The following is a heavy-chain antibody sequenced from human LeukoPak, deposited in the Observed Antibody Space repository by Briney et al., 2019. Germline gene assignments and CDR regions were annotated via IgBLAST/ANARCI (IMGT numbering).Heavy chain of an antibody. J-gene: IGHJ5*02. D-gene: IGHD5-12*01. V-gene: IGHV4-59*01. CDR2: IYYSGST. CDR3: VRAVGPVGGYDSP. Sequence: SETLSLTCTVSGGSFSSYYWSWIRQPPGKGLEWIGYIYYSGSTNYNPSLKSRVTIPLDTSKNQFSLKLSSVTAADTAVYYCVRAVGPVGGYDSPWGQGTLVTVSS. CDR1: GGSFSSYY.